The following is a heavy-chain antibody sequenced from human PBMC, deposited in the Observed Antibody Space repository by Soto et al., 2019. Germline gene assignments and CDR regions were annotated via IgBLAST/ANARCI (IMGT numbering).Heavy chain of an antibody. Sequence: PGGSLTLSCATSGFTFSSYSMNWVRQAPGKGLEWVSAISGSGGSTYYADSGKGRFTISRDNSKHTLSLQMNSVRAEDTAVYYCAKDGWPRYDSGGYYSYWGQGHLVT. CDR2: ISGSGGST. V-gene: IGHV3-23*01. CDR3: AKDGWPRYDSGGYYSY. J-gene: IGHJ4*02. CDR1: GFTFSSYS. D-gene: IGHD3-22*01.